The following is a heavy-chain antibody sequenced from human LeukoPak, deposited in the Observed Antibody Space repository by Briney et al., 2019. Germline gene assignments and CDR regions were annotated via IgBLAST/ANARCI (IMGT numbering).Heavy chain of an antibody. CDR3: ASAEEPYSSSSFDY. D-gene: IGHD6-13*01. J-gene: IGHJ4*02. CDR1: GFTFSSYG. Sequence: GGSLRLSCAASGFTFSSYGMHWVRQAPGKGLEWVAVISYDGSNKYYADSVKGRFTISRDNSKNTLYLQMNSLRAEDTAVYYCASAEEPYSSSSFDYWGQGTLVTVSS. V-gene: IGHV3-30*19. CDR2: ISYDGSNK.